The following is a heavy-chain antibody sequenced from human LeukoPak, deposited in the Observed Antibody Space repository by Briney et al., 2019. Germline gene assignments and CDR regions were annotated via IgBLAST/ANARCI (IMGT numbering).Heavy chain of an antibody. CDR2: IFYSGNT. CDR3: ARAVITLGVAVAKGFDC. J-gene: IGHJ4*02. CDR1: AGSFSTYY. Sequence: SETLSLTCSVSAGSFSTYYWTWLRQPPGKGLEWIGYIFYSGNTDYNPSLKSRVTMSLDTSKNQFSLSLSSVTAADTAVYYCARAVITLGVAVAKGFDCWGQGTLVTVS. V-gene: IGHV4-59*01. D-gene: IGHD4-17*01.